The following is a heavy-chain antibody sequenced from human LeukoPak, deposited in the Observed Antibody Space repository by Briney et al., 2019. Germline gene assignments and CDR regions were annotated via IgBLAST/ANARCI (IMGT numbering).Heavy chain of an antibody. CDR1: GFTFSSYG. D-gene: IGHD2-21*02. Sequence: PGGSLRLSCAASGFTFSSYGMHWVRQAPGKGLEWVAVKWYDGSNKYYADSVKGRFTISRDNSRNTLYLQMNSLRAEDTAVYYCAKSVIGCGGDCYYFDYWGQGTLVTVSS. J-gene: IGHJ4*02. CDR2: KWYDGSNK. V-gene: IGHV3-33*06. CDR3: AKSVIGCGGDCYYFDY.